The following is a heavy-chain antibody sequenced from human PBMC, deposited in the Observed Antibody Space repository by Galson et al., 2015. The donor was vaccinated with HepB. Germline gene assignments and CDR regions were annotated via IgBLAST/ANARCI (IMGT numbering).Heavy chain of an antibody. CDR2: ISYDGSNK. CDR3: AAEYSSSAFSAFDI. V-gene: IGHV3-30-3*01. Sequence: SLRLSCAASGFTFSSYAMHWVRQAPGKGLEWVAVISYDGSNKYYADSVKGRFTISRDNSKNTLYLQMNSLRAEDTAVYYCAAEYSSSAFSAFDIWGQGTMVTVSS. J-gene: IGHJ3*02. D-gene: IGHD6-6*01. CDR1: GFTFSSYA.